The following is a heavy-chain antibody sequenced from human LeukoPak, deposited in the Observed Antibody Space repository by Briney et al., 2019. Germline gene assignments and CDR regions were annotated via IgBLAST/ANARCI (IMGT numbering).Heavy chain of an antibody. CDR3: ARVGYGGNSIIIPVGPFDI. CDR2: ISSNGGST. V-gene: IGHV3-64*01. J-gene: IGHJ3*02. Sequence: GGSLRLSCAASGFTFSSYAMHWVRQAPGKGLEYVSAISSNGGSTYYANSVKGRFTISRDNSKNTLYLQMGSLGAEDMAVYYCARVGYGGNSIIIPVGPFDIWGQGTMVTVSS. D-gene: IGHD4-23*01. CDR1: GFTFSSYA.